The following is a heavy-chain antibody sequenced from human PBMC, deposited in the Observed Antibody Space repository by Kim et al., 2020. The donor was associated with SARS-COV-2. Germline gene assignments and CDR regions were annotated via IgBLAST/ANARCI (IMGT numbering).Heavy chain of an antibody. Sequence: GGSLRLSCAASGFTFSNAWMSWVRQAPGKGLEWVGRIKSKTDGGTTDYAAPVKGRFTISRDDSKNTLYLQMNSLKTEDTAVYYCTTDAGYCSSTSCFGSVVDYWGQGTLVTVSS. D-gene: IGHD2-2*01. CDR2: IKSKTDGGTT. CDR1: GFTFSNAW. J-gene: IGHJ4*02. CDR3: TTDAGYCSSTSCFGSVVDY. V-gene: IGHV3-15*01.